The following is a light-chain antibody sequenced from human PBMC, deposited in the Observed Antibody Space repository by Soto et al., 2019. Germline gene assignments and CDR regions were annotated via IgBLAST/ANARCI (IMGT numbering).Light chain of an antibody. V-gene: IGKV3-11*01. J-gene: IGKJ5*01. Sequence: EIVMTQSPATLSVSQVERSTLSFRASQSVSSYLAWYQQKPGQAPRLLIYDASNRATGIPARFSGSRSGTDFTLTISSLEPEDFGVYFCHQRNKFGQGTRLEIK. CDR1: QSVSSY. CDR3: HQRNK. CDR2: DAS.